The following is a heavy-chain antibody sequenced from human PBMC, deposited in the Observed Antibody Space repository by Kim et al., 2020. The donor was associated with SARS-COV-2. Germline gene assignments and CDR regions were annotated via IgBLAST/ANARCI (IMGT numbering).Heavy chain of an antibody. CDR3: AKDQGITGRSYYYYGMDV. V-gene: IGHV3-30*18. Sequence: GGSLRLSCAASGFTFSSYGMHWVRQAPGKGLEWVAVISYDGSNKYYADSVKGRFTISRDNSKNTLYLQMNSLRAEDTAVYYCAKDQGITGRSYYYYGMDVWVQGTTVTVSS. CDR1: GFTFSSYG. J-gene: IGHJ6*02. D-gene: IGHD1-20*01. CDR2: ISYDGSNK.